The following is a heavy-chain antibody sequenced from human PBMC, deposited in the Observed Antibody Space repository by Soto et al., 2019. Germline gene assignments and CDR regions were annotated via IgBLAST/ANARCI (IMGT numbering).Heavy chain of an antibody. Sequence: PSETLSLTCAVYGGSFSGYYWSWIRQPPGKGLEWIGEINHSGSTNYNPSLKSRVTISVDTSKNQFSLKLSSVTAADTAVYYCARRGGSSWGHDWFDPWGQGTLVTVSS. D-gene: IGHD3-10*01. CDR1: GGSFSGYY. CDR2: INHSGST. CDR3: ARRGGSSWGHDWFDP. J-gene: IGHJ5*02. V-gene: IGHV4-34*01.